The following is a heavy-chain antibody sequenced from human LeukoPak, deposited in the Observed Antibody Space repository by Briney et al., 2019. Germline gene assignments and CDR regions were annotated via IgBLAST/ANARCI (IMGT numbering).Heavy chain of an antibody. CDR3: AKGLSTETRFDY. V-gene: IGHV3-23*01. J-gene: IGHJ4*02. D-gene: IGHD1-1*01. Sequence: GGSLRLSCGASGFAFSSYGMHWVRQAPGKGLEWVSTISNSGGNTWYADSVKGRFTISRDNSKNTLYLQMNSLRAEDVAVYYCAKGLSTETRFDYWGQGTLVTVSS. CDR1: GFAFSSYG. CDR2: ISNSGGNT.